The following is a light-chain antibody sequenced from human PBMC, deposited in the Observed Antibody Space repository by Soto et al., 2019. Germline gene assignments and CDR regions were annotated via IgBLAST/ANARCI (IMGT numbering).Light chain of an antibody. V-gene: IGKV3-11*01. CDR3: QQRINWPSWT. J-gene: IGKJ1*01. CDR2: DAS. CDR1: QSVSSY. Sequence: EIVLTQSPATLSLSPGERATLSCRASQSVSSYLAWYQQKPGQAPRLLIYDASNRATGIPARFSGSGSGTDVTLTISSLEPEDFAVYYCQQRINWPSWTFGQGPKVEIK.